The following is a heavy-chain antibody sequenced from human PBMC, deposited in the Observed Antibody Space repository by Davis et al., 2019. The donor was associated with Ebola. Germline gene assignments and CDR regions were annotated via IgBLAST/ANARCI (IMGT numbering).Heavy chain of an antibody. J-gene: IGHJ5*02. D-gene: IGHD3-3*01. Sequence: MPSETLSLTCAVYGGSFSGYYWSWIRQPPGKGLEWIGEINHNGSTNYNPSLKSRVTISVDTSKNQFSLKLSSVTAADTAVYYCARVGYDFWSGYSSDNWFDPWGQGTLVTVSS. V-gene: IGHV4-34*01. CDR2: INHNGST. CDR1: GGSFSGYY. CDR3: ARVGYDFWSGYSSDNWFDP.